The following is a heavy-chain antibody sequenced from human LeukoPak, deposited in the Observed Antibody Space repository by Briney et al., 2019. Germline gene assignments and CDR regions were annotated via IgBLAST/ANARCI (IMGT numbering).Heavy chain of an antibody. CDR3: ARDRAYGSGSYYLYYYYYGMDV. Sequence: GGSLRLSCAASGFTFSSYAMSWVRQAPGKGLEWVSAISGSGGSTYYADSVKGRFTISRDNSKNTLYLQMNSLRAEDTAVYYCARDRAYGSGSYYLYYYYYGMDVWGQGTTVTVSS. J-gene: IGHJ6*02. CDR1: GFTFSSYA. CDR2: ISGSGGST. D-gene: IGHD3-10*01. V-gene: IGHV3-23*01.